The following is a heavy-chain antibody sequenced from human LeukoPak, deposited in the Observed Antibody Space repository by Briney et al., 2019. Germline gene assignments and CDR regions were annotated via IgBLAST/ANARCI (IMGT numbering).Heavy chain of an antibody. CDR3: ARGHYGGTS. CDR2: IIPVVGTA. CDR1: GVTFSSSD. J-gene: IGHJ4*01. D-gene: IGHD4-17*01. Sequence: GSSVEVSCKASGVTFSSSDINWVRQAPGQGLEWMGAIIPVVGTANYAQKFQGRVTITADESTSTASMELSSLRSEDTAVYYCARGHYGGTSWGHGTLVTVSS. V-gene: IGHV1-69*01.